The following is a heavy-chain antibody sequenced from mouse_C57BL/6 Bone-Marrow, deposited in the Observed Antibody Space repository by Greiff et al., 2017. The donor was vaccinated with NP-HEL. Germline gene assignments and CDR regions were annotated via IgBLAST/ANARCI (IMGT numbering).Heavy chain of an antibody. CDR2: ISYDGSN. Sequence: VQLKESGPGLVKPSQSLSLTCSVTGYSITSGYYWNWIRQFPGNKLEWMGYISYDGSNNYNPSLKNRISITRDTSKNQFFLKLNSVTTEDTATYYCARRISMDYWGQGTSVTVSS. CDR3: ARRISMDY. J-gene: IGHJ4*01. CDR1: GYSITSGYY. V-gene: IGHV3-6*01.